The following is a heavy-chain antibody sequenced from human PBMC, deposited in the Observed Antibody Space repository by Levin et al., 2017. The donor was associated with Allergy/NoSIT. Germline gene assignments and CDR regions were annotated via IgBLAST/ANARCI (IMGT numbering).Heavy chain of an antibody. CDR3: ARDLYYGDYVPPGTLDY. CDR2: ISYDGSNK. D-gene: IGHD4-17*01. J-gene: IGHJ4*02. V-gene: IGHV3-30-3*01. Sequence: SCAASGFTFSSYAMHWVRQAPGKGLEWVAVISYDGSNKYYADSVKGRFTISRDNSKNTLYLQMNSLRAEDTAVYYCARDLYYGDYVPPGTLDYWGQGTLVTVSS. CDR1: GFTFSSYA.